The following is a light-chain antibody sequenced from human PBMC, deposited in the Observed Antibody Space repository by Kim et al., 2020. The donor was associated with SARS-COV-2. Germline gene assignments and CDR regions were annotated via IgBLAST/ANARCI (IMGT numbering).Light chain of an antibody. CDR2: EVS. Sequence: LTQPASVSGSPGQSITISCTGTSSDVGSYNLVSWYQQHPGKAPKLMIYEVSKRPSGVSNRFSGSKSCNTASLTISGLQAEDEADYYCCSYAGSSTSVFGTGTKVTVL. J-gene: IGLJ1*01. V-gene: IGLV2-23*02. CDR1: SSDVGSYNL. CDR3: CSYAGSSTSV.